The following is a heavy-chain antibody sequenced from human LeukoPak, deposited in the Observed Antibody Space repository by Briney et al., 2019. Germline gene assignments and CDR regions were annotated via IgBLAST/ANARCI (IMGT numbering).Heavy chain of an antibody. V-gene: IGHV1-8*01. CDR3: ARASYYDRYFDY. CDR1: GYTFTSYD. D-gene: IGHD3-22*01. Sequence: ASVKVSCKASGYTFTSYDIKWVRQATGQGLEWMGWMNPNSGNTGYAQKFQGRVTMTRNTSISTAYMELSSLRSEDTAVYYCARASYYDRYFDYWGQGTLVTVSS. CDR2: MNPNSGNT. J-gene: IGHJ4*02.